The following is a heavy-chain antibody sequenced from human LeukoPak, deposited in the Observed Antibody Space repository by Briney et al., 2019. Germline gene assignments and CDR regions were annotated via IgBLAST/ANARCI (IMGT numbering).Heavy chain of an antibody. J-gene: IGHJ6*02. Sequence: ASVKVSCKASGYTFTGYYMHWVRQAPGQGLEWVGWINPNSGGTNYAQKFQGRVTMTRDTSISTAYMELSRLRSDDTAVYYCARVRAYGESHYYYYYGMDVWGQGTTVTVSS. D-gene: IGHD4-17*01. CDR3: ARVRAYGESHYYYYYGMDV. CDR2: INPNSGGT. V-gene: IGHV1-2*02. CDR1: GYTFTGYY.